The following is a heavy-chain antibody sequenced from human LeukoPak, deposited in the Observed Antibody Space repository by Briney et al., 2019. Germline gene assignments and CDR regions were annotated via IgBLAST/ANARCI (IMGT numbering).Heavy chain of an antibody. Sequence: QPGGSLRLSCAASGFIFSSYWVTWVRQAPGKGLDWVANIKQDGSEKYYVDSVKGRFTISRDNAKNSLYVQMNSLRAEDTAVYYCARARWMYSSSSFAFDIWGQGTMVTVSS. D-gene: IGHD6-6*01. J-gene: IGHJ3*02. CDR3: ARARWMYSSSSFAFDI. CDR2: IKQDGSEK. V-gene: IGHV3-7*01. CDR1: GFIFSSYW.